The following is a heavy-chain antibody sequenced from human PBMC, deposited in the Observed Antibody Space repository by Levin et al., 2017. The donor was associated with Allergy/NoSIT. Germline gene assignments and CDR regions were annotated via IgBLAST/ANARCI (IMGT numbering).Heavy chain of an antibody. CDR3: ARDWDYPKYYEFYMDV. CDR2: IWNDGSKK. J-gene: IGHJ6*03. Sequence: GGSLRLSCVATGFSFSYYGFHWVRQAPGKGLEWVAVIWNDGSKKYYGESVKGRFTISRDTSKNTLYLQMNRLRGEDTAVYYCARDWDYPKYYEFYMDVWGKGTTVTVSS. CDR1: GFSFSYYG. V-gene: IGHV3-33*01. D-gene: IGHD3-22*01.